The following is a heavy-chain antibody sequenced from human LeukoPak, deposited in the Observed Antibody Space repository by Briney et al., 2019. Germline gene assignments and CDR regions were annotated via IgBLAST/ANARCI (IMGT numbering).Heavy chain of an antibody. D-gene: IGHD6-13*01. J-gene: IGHJ4*02. CDR2: IYDSGNT. Sequence: SETLSLTCTVSGGSISSSAYSWGWIRQPPGKGLDWIGNIYDSGNTYYNPSLKSRVTISVDTSKNQFSLKLNSVTAADTAVYYCARQYSPGYSSTWYFDYWGQGTLVTVSS. CDR3: ARQYSPGYSSTWYFDY. CDR1: GGSISSSAYS. V-gene: IGHV4-39*01.